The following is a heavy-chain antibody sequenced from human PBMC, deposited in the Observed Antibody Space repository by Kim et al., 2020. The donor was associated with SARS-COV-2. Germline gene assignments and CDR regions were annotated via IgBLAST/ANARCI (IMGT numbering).Heavy chain of an antibody. Sequence: RGSLRLSCAASGFTFSNAWMSWVRQAPGKGLEWVGRIKSKTDGGTTDYAAPVKGRFTISRDDSKNTLYLQMNSLKTEDTAVYYCTTSLDSGYDLNHSAPYYWGQGTLVTVSS. J-gene: IGHJ4*02. CDR3: TTSLDSGYDLNHSAPYY. CDR2: IKSKTDGGTT. V-gene: IGHV3-15*01. CDR1: GFTFSNAW. D-gene: IGHD5-12*01.